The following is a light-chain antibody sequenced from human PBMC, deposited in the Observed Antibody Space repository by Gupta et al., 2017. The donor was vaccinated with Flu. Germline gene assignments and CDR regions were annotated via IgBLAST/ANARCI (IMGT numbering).Light chain of an antibody. CDR3: QQYHASPWN. Sequence: EIVLTQSPGTLSLSPGKRATLSCRASKSVSSNYLAWYQQKPGQSPRLLIYGASSRAPDIPDRFRGSGSGTDFTLTITRLEPEDFAVYYCQQYHASPWNFGPGTKVDIK. CDR1: KSVSSNY. V-gene: IGKV3-20*01. CDR2: GAS. J-gene: IGKJ3*01.